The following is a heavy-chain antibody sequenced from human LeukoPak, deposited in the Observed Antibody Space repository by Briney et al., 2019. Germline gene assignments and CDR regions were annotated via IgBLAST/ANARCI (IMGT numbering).Heavy chain of an antibody. CDR2: ISGSGGST. CDR3: ARGGTRYYYYMDV. V-gene: IGHV3-23*01. J-gene: IGHJ6*03. CDR1: GFTFSSYW. Sequence: GGSLRLSCAASGFTFSSYWMSWVRQAPGKGLEWVSAISGSGGSTYYADSVKGRFTISRDNSKNTLYLQMNSLRAEDTAVYYCARGGTRYYYYMDVWGKGTTVTISS. D-gene: IGHD1-1*01.